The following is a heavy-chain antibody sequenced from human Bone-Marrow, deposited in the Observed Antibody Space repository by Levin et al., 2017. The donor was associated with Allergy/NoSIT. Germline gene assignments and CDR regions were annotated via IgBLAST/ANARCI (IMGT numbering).Heavy chain of an antibody. Sequence: GSLRLSCAVYGGSFSGYYWSWIRQPPGRGLEWIGEVTHSGSTNYNTSLKSRVTISVDTSKNQFSLKLSSGTAADTALYYCARGTMIRGVFITQSYSYSSALDVWGQGTTVTVSS. CDR1: GGSFSGYY. D-gene: IGHD3-10*01. V-gene: IGHV4-34*01. J-gene: IGHJ6*02. CDR3: ARGTMIRGVFITQSYSYSSALDV. CDR2: VTHSGST.